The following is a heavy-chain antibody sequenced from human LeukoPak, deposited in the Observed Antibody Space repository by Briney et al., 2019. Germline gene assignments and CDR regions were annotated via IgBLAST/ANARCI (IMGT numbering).Heavy chain of an antibody. Sequence: GGSLRLSCAASGFTFSGFAMSWVRQAPGKGLEWVSAVSNSGGSTYYADSVKGRFTISRDNSKNTLYLQMNSLRAEDTALYYCAKGGPLQRLRFDYWGQGTLVSVSS. D-gene: IGHD5-24*01. J-gene: IGHJ4*02. CDR1: GFTFSGFA. CDR3: AKGGPLQRLRFDY. V-gene: IGHV3-23*01. CDR2: VSNSGGST.